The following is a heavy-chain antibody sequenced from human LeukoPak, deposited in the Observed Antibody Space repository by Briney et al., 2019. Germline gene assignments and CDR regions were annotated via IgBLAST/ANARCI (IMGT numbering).Heavy chain of an antibody. CDR3: ARLLGSLDA. J-gene: IGHJ6*02. CDR1: GYIFSDYY. Sequence: ASVKVSCKASGYIFSDYYIIWVRQAPGQGLEWMGRINPTSGDTNSAQKFQGRVTMTRDTSVSTAYMELSRLRSDDTAVYYCARLLGSLDAWGQGTMVTVSS. CDR2: INPTSGDT. D-gene: IGHD3-16*01. V-gene: IGHV1-2*06.